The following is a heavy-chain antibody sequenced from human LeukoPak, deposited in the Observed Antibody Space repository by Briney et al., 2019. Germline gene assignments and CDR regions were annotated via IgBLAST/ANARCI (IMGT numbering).Heavy chain of an antibody. J-gene: IGHJ4*02. Sequence: TGGSLRLSCAASGFTFSSYAMSWVRQAPGKGLEWVSAISGSGGSTYYADSVKGRFTISRDNSKNSLYLQMNSLRAEDTAVYYCANEGWLHRYFDYWGQGTLVTVSS. D-gene: IGHD5-24*01. V-gene: IGHV3-23*01. CDR1: GFTFSSYA. CDR3: ANEGWLHRYFDY. CDR2: ISGSGGST.